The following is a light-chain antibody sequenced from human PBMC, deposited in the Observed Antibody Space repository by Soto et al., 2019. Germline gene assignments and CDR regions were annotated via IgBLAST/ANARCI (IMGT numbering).Light chain of an antibody. Sequence: EFVLTQSPGTLSLSPFEGATGCCRASQSLTNSFIAWYQQKPGQAPRLLIYDTSSRASGIPDRFSGSGSGTDFTLTISRLETEDFAVFYCQQYGTSEIIFGQGTRLEIK. CDR1: QSLTNSF. CDR3: QQYGTSEII. J-gene: IGKJ5*01. CDR2: DTS. V-gene: IGKV3-20*01.